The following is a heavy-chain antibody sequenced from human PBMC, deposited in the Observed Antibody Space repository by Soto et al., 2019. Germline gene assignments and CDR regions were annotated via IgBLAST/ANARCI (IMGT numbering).Heavy chain of an antibody. Sequence: SETLSLTCAVYGGSFSGYYWSWIRQPPGKGLEWIGEINHSGSTNYNPSLKSRVTISVDTSKNQFSLKLSSVTAADTAVYYCARGGPVDTAMVSYWGQGTLVTVSS. D-gene: IGHD5-18*01. J-gene: IGHJ4*02. CDR3: ARGGPVDTAMVSY. V-gene: IGHV4-34*01. CDR2: INHSGST. CDR1: GGSFSGYY.